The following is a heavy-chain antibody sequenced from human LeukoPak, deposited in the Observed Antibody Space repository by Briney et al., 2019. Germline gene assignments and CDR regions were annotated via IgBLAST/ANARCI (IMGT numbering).Heavy chain of an antibody. CDR2: INHSGST. CDR3: ASRALGIAAYRFDP. CDR1: GGSFSGYY. Sequence: SETLSLTCAVYGGSFSGYYWSWIRQPPGKGLEWSGEINHSGSTNYNPSLKSRVTISVDTSKNQFSLKLSSVTAADTAVYYCASRALGIAAYRFDPWGQGTLVTVSS. J-gene: IGHJ5*02. D-gene: IGHD6-13*01. V-gene: IGHV4-34*01.